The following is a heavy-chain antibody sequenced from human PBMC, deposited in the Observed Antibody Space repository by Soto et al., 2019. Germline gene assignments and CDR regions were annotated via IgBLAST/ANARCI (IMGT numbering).Heavy chain of an antibody. CDR1: GFPFSSYA. CDR3: AKGCELQFWEWFDPYYFDY. Sequence: GGSLRPSSAASGFPFSSYATRRSRQPPGNGLVWGPAITDSGGSTYYADSVKCELNSPRDNSKNTRYLQMKRMRAEDTAVFFCAKGCELQFWEWFDPYYFDYWGQGTLVTVSS. V-gene: IGHV3-23*01. D-gene: IGHD3-3*01. J-gene: IGHJ4*02. CDR2: ITDSGGST.